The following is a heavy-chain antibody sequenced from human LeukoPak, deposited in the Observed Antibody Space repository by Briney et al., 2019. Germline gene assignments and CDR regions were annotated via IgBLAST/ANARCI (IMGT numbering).Heavy chain of an antibody. D-gene: IGHD6-13*01. CDR1: GFIFSSYW. Sequence: GGSLRLSCAVSGFIFSSYWMTWVRQAPGKGLEWVANIKEDGSEKYHVESVKGRFSISRDNAKNSLYLQMNSLRAEDTAVYYCGRAMGAAGHELPVDYWGQGILVTVSS. V-gene: IGHV3-7*01. CDR3: GRAMGAAGHELPVDY. J-gene: IGHJ4*02. CDR2: IKEDGSEK.